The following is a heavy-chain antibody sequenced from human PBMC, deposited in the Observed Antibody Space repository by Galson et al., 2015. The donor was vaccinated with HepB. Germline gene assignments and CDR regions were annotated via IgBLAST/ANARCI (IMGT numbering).Heavy chain of an antibody. V-gene: IGHV3-21*01. D-gene: IGHD1-26*01. CDR2: ISSSSSYI. CDR3: ARDKISGSPFDY. CDR1: GFTFSSYS. J-gene: IGHJ4*02. Sequence: SLRLSCAASGFTFSSYSMNWVRQAPGKGLEWVSSISSSSSYIYYADSVKGRFTISRDNAKNSLYLQMNSLRAEDTAVYYCARDKISGSPFDYWGQGTLVTVSS.